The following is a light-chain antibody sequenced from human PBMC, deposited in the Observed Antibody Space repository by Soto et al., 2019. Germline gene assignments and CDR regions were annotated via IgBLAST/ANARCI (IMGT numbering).Light chain of an antibody. V-gene: IGKV1-5*03. CDR1: QSISSW. CDR2: KAS. J-gene: IGKJ1*01. CDR3: QHYNSYSEA. Sequence: DIQMTQSPSTVSASVGDRVTMTCRASQSISSWLAWYQQKPGKAPKLLIYKASSLESGVPSRFSGSGSGTEFTLTISSLQPDDFATYYCQHYNSYSEAFGQGTKVDI.